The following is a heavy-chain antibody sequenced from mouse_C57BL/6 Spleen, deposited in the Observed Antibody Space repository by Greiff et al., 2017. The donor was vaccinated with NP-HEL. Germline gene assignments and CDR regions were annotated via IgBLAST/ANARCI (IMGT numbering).Heavy chain of an antibody. D-gene: IGHD1-1*01. CDR1: GYTFTDYE. CDR2: IDPETGGT. Sequence: QVQLQQSGAELVRPGASVTLSCKASGYTFTDYEMHWVKQTPVHGLEWIGAIDPETGGTAYNQKFKGKAILTADKSSSTAYMELRSLTSEDSAVDVCSCGSSLRGFAYWGQRTLVTVSA. J-gene: IGHJ3*01. CDR3: SCGSSLRGFAY. V-gene: IGHV1-15*01.